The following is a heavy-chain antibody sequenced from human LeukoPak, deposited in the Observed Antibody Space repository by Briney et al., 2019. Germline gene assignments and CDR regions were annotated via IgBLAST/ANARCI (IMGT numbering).Heavy chain of an antibody. D-gene: IGHD6-13*01. Sequence: SVKVSCKASGGTFSSYAISWVRQAPGQGLEWMGGTIPIFGTANYAQKFQGRVTITADGSTSTAYMELSSLRSEDTAVYYCAREGIAAAGDYYYGMDVWGQGTTVTVSS. CDR1: GGTFSSYA. CDR2: TIPIFGTA. V-gene: IGHV1-69*01. J-gene: IGHJ6*02. CDR3: AREGIAAAGDYYYGMDV.